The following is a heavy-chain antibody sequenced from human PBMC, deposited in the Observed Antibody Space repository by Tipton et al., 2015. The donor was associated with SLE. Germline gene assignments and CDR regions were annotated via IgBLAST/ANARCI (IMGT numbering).Heavy chain of an antibody. CDR2: ISSGSGYI. CDR3: ARRSRPKLPRSTIIRGVPQQGEYFDY. D-gene: IGHD3-10*01. CDR1: GFTFDTYT. V-gene: IGHV3-21*01. Sequence: GSLRLSCAASGFTFDTYTMNWVRQAPGKGLEWVSSISSGSGYIYYADSVRGRFTVSRNNAYNSLYLQMSSLRAEDTAVYYCARRSRPKLPRSTIIRGVPQQGEYFDYWGQGALVTVSS. J-gene: IGHJ4*02.